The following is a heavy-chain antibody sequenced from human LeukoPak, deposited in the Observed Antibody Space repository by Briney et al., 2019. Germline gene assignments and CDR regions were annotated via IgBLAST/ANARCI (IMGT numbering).Heavy chain of an antibody. CDR2: INHSGST. CDR3: ARDIVATISTGSHGMDV. J-gene: IGHJ6*02. V-gene: IGHV4-34*01. Sequence: WETLSLTCAVYGGSFSGYYWSWIRQPPGKGLEWIGEINHSGSTNYNPSLKSRVTISVDTSKTQSSLKLSSVTAADTAVYYCARDIVATISTGSHGMDVWGQGNTVTVSS. CDR1: GGSFSGYY. D-gene: IGHD5-12*01.